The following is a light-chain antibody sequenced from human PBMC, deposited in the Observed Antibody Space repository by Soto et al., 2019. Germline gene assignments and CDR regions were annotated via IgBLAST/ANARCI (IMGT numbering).Light chain of an antibody. J-gene: IGKJ1*01. CDR2: FGS. CDR1: QSLLQSNGDNY. CDR3: MQSKKSPPT. Sequence: DIVMTQAPLSLPVTPGAPASISCSSSQSLLQSNGDNYLDWYLQKPGQSPQLLIYFGSYRASGVPASFSGSGSDTYFTLKIRRVEAEDVGVSYRMQSKKSPPTFGQGTKVEI. V-gene: IGKV2-28*01.